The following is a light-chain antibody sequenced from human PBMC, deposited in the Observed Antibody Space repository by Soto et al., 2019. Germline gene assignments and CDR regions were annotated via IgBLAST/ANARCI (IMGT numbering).Light chain of an antibody. J-gene: IGKJ4*01. V-gene: IGKV1-8*01. CDR2: AAS. CDR3: QQYYSYPRST. CDR1: QGISSY. Sequence: AIRMTQSPSSLSASTGDRVTITCRASQGISSYLAWYQQKPGKAHKLLIYAASTLQSGVPSRFSGSGSGTDFTLTISCLQSEDFATYYCQQYYSYPRSTFGGGTKVEIK.